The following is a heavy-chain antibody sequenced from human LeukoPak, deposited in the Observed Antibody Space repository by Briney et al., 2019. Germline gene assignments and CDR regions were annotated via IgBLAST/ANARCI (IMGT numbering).Heavy chain of an antibody. Sequence: SETLSLTCTVSGGSISSSSYYWGWIRQPPGKGLEWIGSIYYSGSTYYNPSLKSRVTISVDTSKNQFSLKLNSVTAADTAVYYCARQLTSSGWYTAFGIWGQGTMVTVSS. D-gene: IGHD6-19*01. CDR3: ARQLTSSGWYTAFGI. V-gene: IGHV4-39*01. J-gene: IGHJ3*02. CDR1: GGSISSSSYY. CDR2: IYYSGST.